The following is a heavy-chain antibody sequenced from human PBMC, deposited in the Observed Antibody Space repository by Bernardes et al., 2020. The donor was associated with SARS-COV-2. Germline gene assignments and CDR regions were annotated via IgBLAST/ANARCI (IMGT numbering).Heavy chain of an antibody. Sequence: GSLRLSCAASGFTFSSYAMHWVRQAPGKGLEWVALISYDGSNKYYADSVKGRFTISRDNSKNTLYLQMNSLRPEDTAVYYCARETGAGMDVWGQGTTVTVSS. CDR1: GFTFSSYA. J-gene: IGHJ6*02. CDR2: ISYDGSNK. D-gene: IGHD3-10*01. V-gene: IGHV3-30-3*01. CDR3: ARETGAGMDV.